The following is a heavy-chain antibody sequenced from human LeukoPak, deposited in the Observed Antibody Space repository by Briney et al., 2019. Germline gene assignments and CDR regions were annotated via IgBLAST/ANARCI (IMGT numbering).Heavy chain of an antibody. D-gene: IGHD5-12*01. V-gene: IGHV3-21*01. CDR1: GFAFSSYN. CDR2: ISTGSSYI. J-gene: IGHJ3*02. Sequence: PGGSLRLSCAASGFAFSSYNMNWVRQAPGKGLEWVSFISTGSSYIYYADSVKGRFTISRDNAKNSLYLQMNSLRAEDTAVYYCASSGPRGDAFDIWGQGTMVTVSS. CDR3: ASSGPRGDAFDI.